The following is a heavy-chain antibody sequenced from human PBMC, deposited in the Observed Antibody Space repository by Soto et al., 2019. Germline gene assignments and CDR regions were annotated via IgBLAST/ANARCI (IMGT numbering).Heavy chain of an antibody. CDR3: ANSASSTVAGHYYGMDV. CDR2: ISYDGSNK. J-gene: IGHJ6*02. CDR1: GFTFSSYG. Sequence: GGSLRLSCAASGFTFSSYGMHWVRQAPGKGLEWVAVISYDGSNKYYADSVKGRFTISRDNSKNTLYLQMNSLRAEDTAVYYCANSASSTVAGHYYGMDVWGQGTTVTVSS. D-gene: IGHD6-19*01. V-gene: IGHV3-30*18.